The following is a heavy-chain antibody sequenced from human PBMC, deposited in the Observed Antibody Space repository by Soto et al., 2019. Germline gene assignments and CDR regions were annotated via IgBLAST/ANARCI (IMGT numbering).Heavy chain of an antibody. D-gene: IGHD4-17*01. J-gene: IGHJ4*02. CDR3: AHRLTLNSACNYGRFDY. Sequence: QITLKESGPALVKPTQTLTLTCTFSGFSLTTYGVGVGWIRQPPGKALEWLALIYWDDDKRYCPSLKSRLTITKYISQNLXVLTMPNMDPVDTATYFCAHRLTLNSACNYGRFDYWGQGTLVTVSS. CDR1: GFSLTTYGVG. V-gene: IGHV2-5*02. CDR2: IYWDDDK.